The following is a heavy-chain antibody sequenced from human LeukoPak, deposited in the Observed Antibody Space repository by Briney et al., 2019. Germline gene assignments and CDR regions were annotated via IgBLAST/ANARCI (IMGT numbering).Heavy chain of an antibody. CDR3: AIPISQNSYYYYGMDV. CDR2: ISAYNGNT. CDR1: GYTFTSYG. D-gene: IGHD1-7*01. V-gene: IGHV1-18*01. J-gene: IGHJ6*02. Sequence: ASVKGSCKASGYTFTSYGISWVRQAPGQGLEWMGWISAYNGNTNYAQKLQGRVTMTTDTSTSTAYMELRSLRSDDTAVYYCAIPISQNSYYYYGMDVWGQGTTVTVSS.